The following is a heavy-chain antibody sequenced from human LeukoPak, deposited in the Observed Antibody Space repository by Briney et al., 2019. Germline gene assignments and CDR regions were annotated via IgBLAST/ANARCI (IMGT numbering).Heavy chain of an antibody. CDR2: MNPNSGNT. V-gene: IGHV1-8*03. CDR1: GYTFTSYD. J-gene: IGHJ5*02. Sequence: ASVKVSCKASGYTFTSYDINWVRQAPGQGLEWVGWMNPNSGNTGYAQKFQGRVTITRNTSISTAYMELSSLRSEDTAVYYCARAPRITMVRGVIYWFDPWGQGNLVTVSS. D-gene: IGHD3-10*01. CDR3: ARAPRITMVRGVIYWFDP.